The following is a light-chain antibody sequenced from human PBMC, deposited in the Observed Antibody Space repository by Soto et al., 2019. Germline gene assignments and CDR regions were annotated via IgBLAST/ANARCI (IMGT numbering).Light chain of an antibody. Sequence: QAVLTQPPSVSGAPGQRVTISCTGSSSNIGSGFDVHWYQHLPGTAPKLLIYGNYNRPSGVPDRFSGSKSETSVSLAITGLQAEDEADYYCQSYDSSLSGSVFGGGTKLTVL. J-gene: IGLJ2*01. CDR1: SSNIGSGFD. CDR3: QSYDSSLSGSV. V-gene: IGLV1-40*01. CDR2: GNY.